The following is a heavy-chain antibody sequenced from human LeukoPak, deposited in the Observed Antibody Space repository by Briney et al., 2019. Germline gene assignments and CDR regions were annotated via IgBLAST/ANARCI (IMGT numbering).Heavy chain of an antibody. V-gene: IGHV3-30*18. CDR2: ISYDGSYR. D-gene: IGHD3-10*02. CDR1: GFTFTNYG. Sequence: PGRSLRLSCAASGFTFTNYGMHWVRQAPGKGLEWGALISYDGSYRYHADSVKGRFTISRDNSKNSLFLQMNSLRAEDTAVYYCAKDDSMLGQSVNHYFDYWGQGTLVTVSS. CDR3: AKDDSMLGQSVNHYFDY. J-gene: IGHJ4*02.